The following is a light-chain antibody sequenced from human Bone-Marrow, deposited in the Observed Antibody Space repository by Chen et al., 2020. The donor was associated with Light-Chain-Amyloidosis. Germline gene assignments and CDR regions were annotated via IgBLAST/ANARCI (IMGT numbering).Light chain of an antibody. Sequence: QSALTQPASVSGSPGQSSTISCTGTSGDVGTNNYVSCYQPHPGKSPKVMIYAVSNRPSGLSNRFSGSKSGNAASLTIPGLQAEDEADYYCSSFTSSSSYVFEPGTKVTVL. V-gene: IGLV2-14*01. CDR3: SSFTSSSSYV. CDR2: AVS. CDR1: SGDVGTNNY. J-gene: IGLJ1*01.